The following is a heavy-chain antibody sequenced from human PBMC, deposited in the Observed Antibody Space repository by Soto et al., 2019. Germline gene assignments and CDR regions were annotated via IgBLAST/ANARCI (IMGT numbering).Heavy chain of an antibody. CDR1: GGSFSCYC. D-gene: IGHD2-2*02. V-gene: IGHV4-34*01. Sequence: SETLPLTCAVYGGSFSCYCLSWIRQPPGKGLEWIWEFNHSGSTNYNPSLKSRVTISVDTSKNQFSLKLSSVTAADTAVYYCARGRGCSSTSCYTRSYYDYYYGMDVWGQGTTVTVSS. CDR3: ARGRGCSSTSCYTRSYYDYYYGMDV. J-gene: IGHJ6*02. CDR2: FNHSGST.